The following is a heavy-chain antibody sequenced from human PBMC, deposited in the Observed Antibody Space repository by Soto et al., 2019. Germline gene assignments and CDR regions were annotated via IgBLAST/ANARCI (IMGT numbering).Heavy chain of an antibody. CDR2: IDSSGTT. V-gene: IGHV4-30-4*01. CDR3: ASRYRY. J-gene: IGHJ4*01. D-gene: IGHD3-16*02. CDR1: GGSISSSEYY. Sequence: QVHLQESGPGLVKPSQTLSITCTVSGGSISSSEYYWSWIRQPPGRGLEWIGYIDSSGTTYYNASLKSRLMISVDTSNNQFSLRLTSMTAADTAVYYCASRYRYWGQGILVTVSS.